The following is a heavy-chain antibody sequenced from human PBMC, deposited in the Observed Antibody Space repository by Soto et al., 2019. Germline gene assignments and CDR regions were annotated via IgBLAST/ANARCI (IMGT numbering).Heavy chain of an antibody. Sequence: SETLSLTCTVSGGSISSDDYYWTWIRQPPWEGLEWIGYIYSSGRTSYNPSLESRLIISMDTSKNQFSLQLNSVSAADTAVYYCARDRSDSPDFFDYWGQGTLVNVSS. CDR2: IYSSGRT. D-gene: IGHD2-15*01. CDR3: ARDRSDSPDFFDY. J-gene: IGHJ4*02. V-gene: IGHV4-30-4*01. CDR1: GGSISSDDYY.